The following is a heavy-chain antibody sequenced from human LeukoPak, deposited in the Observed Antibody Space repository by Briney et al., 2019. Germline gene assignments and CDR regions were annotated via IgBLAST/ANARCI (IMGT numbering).Heavy chain of an antibody. CDR2: IFPIFDTA. CDR1: AGAFICCA. D-gene: IGHD2-21*02. J-gene: IGHJ3*02. Sequence: CCTPTAGAFICCADCRVRQAPGQGQEWMGGIFPIFDTANYAQKFQGIVTITADESTSTAYMDLNSLRSEDTAVYYCARDCLPWPDCYALEAFDIWGQGTMVTVSS. CDR3: ARDCLPWPDCYALEAFDI. V-gene: IGHV1-69*01.